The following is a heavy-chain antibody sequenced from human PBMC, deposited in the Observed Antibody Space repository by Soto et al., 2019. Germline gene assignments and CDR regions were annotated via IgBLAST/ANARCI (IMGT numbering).Heavy chain of an antibody. V-gene: IGHV3-48*02. J-gene: IGHJ2*01. D-gene: IGHD4-17*01. CDR1: GFTFSSYS. Sequence: EVQLVESGGGLVQPGGSLRLSCAASGFTFSSYSMNWVRQAPGKGLEGVSYISSSSSTIYYADSVKGRFTISRDNAKNSLYLQMNSLRDEDTAVYYCASEVGDYASWYFDLWGRGTLVTVSS. CDR3: ASEVGDYASWYFDL. CDR2: ISSSSSTI.